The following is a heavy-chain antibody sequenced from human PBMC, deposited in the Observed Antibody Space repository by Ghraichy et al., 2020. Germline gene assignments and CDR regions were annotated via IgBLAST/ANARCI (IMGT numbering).Heavy chain of an antibody. J-gene: IGHJ2*01. D-gene: IGHD3-3*01. V-gene: IGHV1-2*04. Sequence: ASVKVSCKASGYTFTGYYMHWVRQAPGQGLEWMGWINPNSGGTNYAQKFQGWVTMTRGTSISTAYMELSRLRSDDTAVYYCARGQRVTIFGVVMPIRYWYFDLWGRGTLVTVSS. CDR1: GYTFTGYY. CDR2: INPNSGGT. CDR3: ARGQRVTIFGVVMPIRYWYFDL.